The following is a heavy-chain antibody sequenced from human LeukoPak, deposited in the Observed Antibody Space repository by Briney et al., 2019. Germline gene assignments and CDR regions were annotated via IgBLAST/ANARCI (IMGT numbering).Heavy chain of an antibody. J-gene: IGHJ4*02. CDR3: AKAPVTSCRGAYCYPFDY. CDR2: ISSTDAGT. Sequence: GGSLRLSCAASGFIVSENYVSWIRQAPGKGLEWVSAISSTDAGTYHADSVRGRFTISRDSSKNTLYLQMNSLRAEDAAVYYCAKAPVTSCRGAYCYPFDYWGQGTLVTVSS. D-gene: IGHD2-21*01. V-gene: IGHV3-23*01. CDR1: GFIVSENY.